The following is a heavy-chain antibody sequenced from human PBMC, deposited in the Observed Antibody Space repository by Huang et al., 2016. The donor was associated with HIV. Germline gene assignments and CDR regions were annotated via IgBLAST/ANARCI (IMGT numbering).Heavy chain of an antibody. CDR2: KSYYGSSK. J-gene: IGHJ4*02. CDR3: AKDGRGSGTYYDYFEY. D-gene: IGHD1-26*01. Sequence: QVQLVESGGGVVQPGRSLRLSCAAFGFTFNKFDMHWVRQAPDKVLEWVAIKSYYGSSKYHADSVKGRFTISRDNSKNTVYLQMNSLRVEDTAVYYCAKDGRGSGTYYDYFEYWGQGTLVTVSS. V-gene: IGHV3-30*18. CDR1: GFTFNKFD.